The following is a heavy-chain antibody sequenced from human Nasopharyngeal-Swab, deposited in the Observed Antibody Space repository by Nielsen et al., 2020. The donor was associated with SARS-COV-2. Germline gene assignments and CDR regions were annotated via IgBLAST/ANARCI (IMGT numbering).Heavy chain of an antibody. CDR1: GFTFSRHD. J-gene: IGHJ4*02. CDR2: IHTAGDT. CDR3: AKSIGAPGDH. D-gene: IGHD6-6*01. Sequence: GESLKISCAASGFTFSRHDMHWVRQVTGKGLEWVSAIHTAGDTWYAGSVKGRFTISRDNSKNILYLQMNSLRAEDTALYYCAKSIGAPGDHWGQGTLVTVSS. V-gene: IGHV3-13*01.